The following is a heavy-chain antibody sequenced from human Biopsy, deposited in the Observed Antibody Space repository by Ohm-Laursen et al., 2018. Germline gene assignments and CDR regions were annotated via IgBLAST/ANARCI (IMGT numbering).Heavy chain of an antibody. V-gene: IGHV1-2*02. CDR2: INPHSGTT. Sequence: VASVKVSCKASGYTFTGQYLHWVRQVPGQGLEWMGWINPHSGTTKFAQDIQGRVTMTRDTSITTAYMELRRLRSDDTAVYYCAKGQDLRGGAEYFQHWGQGALVTVSS. J-gene: IGHJ1*01. D-gene: IGHD2-15*01. CDR3: AKGQDLRGGAEYFQH. CDR1: GYTFTGQY.